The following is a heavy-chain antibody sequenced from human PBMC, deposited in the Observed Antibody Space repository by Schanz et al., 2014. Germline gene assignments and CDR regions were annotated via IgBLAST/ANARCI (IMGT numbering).Heavy chain of an antibody. Sequence: EVQLLESGGALEQPGGSLRLSCAASGITFSDYAMSWVRQAPGKGLEWVSTIASGGSHTFYADSVTGRFTISGDNSKNTLFLQMNSLRVEDTAVYYCAKGSVVVVAATLPFDYWGQGTLVTVSS. J-gene: IGHJ4*02. CDR1: GITFSDYA. V-gene: IGHV3-23*01. CDR3: AKGSVVVVAATLPFDY. D-gene: IGHD2-15*01. CDR2: IASGGSHT.